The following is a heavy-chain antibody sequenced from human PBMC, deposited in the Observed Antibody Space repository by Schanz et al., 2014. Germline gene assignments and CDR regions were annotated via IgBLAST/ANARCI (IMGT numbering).Heavy chain of an antibody. CDR3: ARDPSGSYGWFDP. D-gene: IGHD1-26*01. Sequence: VQVVESGGSVVQPGRSLRLSCAGSGFSFSDYGMHWVRQAPGRGLEWVAVISYDGSNKYYADSVKGRFTISRDNSKNTLYLQMNSLRAEDTAVYYCARDPSGSYGWFDPWGQGTLVTVSS. CDR1: GFSFSDYG. V-gene: IGHV3-30*03. J-gene: IGHJ5*02. CDR2: ISYDGSNK.